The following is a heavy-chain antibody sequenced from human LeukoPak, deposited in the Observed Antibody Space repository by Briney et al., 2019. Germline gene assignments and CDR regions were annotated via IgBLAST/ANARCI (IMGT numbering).Heavy chain of an antibody. CDR2: IKKNGSKK. J-gene: IGHJ6*04. D-gene: IGHD2-2*01. CDR3: ATFAGVVPGGLLR. V-gene: IGHV3-7*01. CDR1: LFTSSAFL. Sequence: GSPRLSCVASLFTSSAFLMSGVPGPPGEGGWSVANIKKNGSKKKYVDSVKGRFSIFRDNAKNSVFLQMNSLRAEDTAVYYCATFAGVVPGGLLRWGKGITVIVSS.